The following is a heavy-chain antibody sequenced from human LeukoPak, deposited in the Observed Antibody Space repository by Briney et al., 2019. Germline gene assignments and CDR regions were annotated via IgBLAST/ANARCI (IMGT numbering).Heavy chain of an antibody. V-gene: IGHV3-7*01. CDR1: GFSFSSYW. Sequence: GGSLRLSCAASGFSFSSYWMSWVRQAPGKGLEWVANINQDGSEKYYVDSVKGRFTISRDNAKNSLYLQMNSLRAEDTAVYYCARDLLTYYYDSSGYSDYWGQGILVTVSS. CDR2: INQDGSEK. CDR3: ARDLLTYYYDSSGYSDY. J-gene: IGHJ4*02. D-gene: IGHD3-22*01.